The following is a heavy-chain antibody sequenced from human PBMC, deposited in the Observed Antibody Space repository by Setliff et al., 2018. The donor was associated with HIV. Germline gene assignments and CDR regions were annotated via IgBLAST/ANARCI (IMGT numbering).Heavy chain of an antibody. CDR2: ISSGGTTI. Sequence: PGGSLRLSCEASGFAFSDFYMSWIRQAPGKGLEWVSCISSGGTTIYYDDSVRGRFTISRDNAKRSVYLQMNSLRAEDTAVYFCAREFGPRPYDYWGQGTLVTSPQ. D-gene: IGHD3-10*01. CDR3: AREFGPRPYDY. CDR1: GFAFSDFY. J-gene: IGHJ4*02. V-gene: IGHV3-11*01.